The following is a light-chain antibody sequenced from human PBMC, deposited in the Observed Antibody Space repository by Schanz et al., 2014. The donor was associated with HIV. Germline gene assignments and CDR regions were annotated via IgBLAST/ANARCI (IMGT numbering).Light chain of an antibody. CDR3: QQSNTFPYT. V-gene: IGKV1-5*03. Sequence: DIQMTQSPSTLSASVGDRVTITCRASQTIYSWLAWYQQKPGRAPNLLIYQASTLETGVPSRFSGSGSGTEFTLTISSLQPDDFATYFCQQSNTFPYTFGQGTKLEIK. CDR2: QAS. J-gene: IGKJ2*01. CDR1: QTIYSW.